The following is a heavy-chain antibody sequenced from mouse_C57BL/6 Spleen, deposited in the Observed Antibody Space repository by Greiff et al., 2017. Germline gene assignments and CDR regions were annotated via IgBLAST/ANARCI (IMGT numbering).Heavy chain of an antibody. Sequence: QVQLQQSGPELVKPGASVKISCKASGYAFSSSWMNWVKQRPGKGLEWIGRIYPGDGDTNYNGKFKGKATLTADKSSSTAYMQLSSLTSEDSAVYFCARWDYDPDYWGQGTTLTVSS. D-gene: IGHD2-4*01. J-gene: IGHJ2*01. CDR2: IYPGDGDT. V-gene: IGHV1-82*01. CDR3: ARWDYDPDY. CDR1: GYAFSSSW.